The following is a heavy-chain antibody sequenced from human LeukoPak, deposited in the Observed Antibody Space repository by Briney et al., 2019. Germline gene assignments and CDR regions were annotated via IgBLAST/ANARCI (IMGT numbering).Heavy chain of an antibody. CDR2: ISGSGGST. CDR3: ARDGARVVITSADLDY. D-gene: IGHD3-22*01. J-gene: IGHJ4*02. CDR1: GFTFSSYG. Sequence: PGGTLRLSCAASGFTFSSYGMSWVRQAPGKGLEWVSAISGSGGSTYYADSVKGRFTISRDNSKNTLYLQMNSLRAEDTAVYYCARDGARVVITSADLDYWGQGTLVTVSS. V-gene: IGHV3-23*01.